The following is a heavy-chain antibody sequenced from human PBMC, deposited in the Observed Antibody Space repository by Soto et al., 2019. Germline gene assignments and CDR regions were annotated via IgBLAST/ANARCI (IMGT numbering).Heavy chain of an antibody. CDR2: IIPIFGTT. CDR1: GGIFSSYG. V-gene: IGHV1-69*06. D-gene: IGHD4-17*01. Sequence: SVKVSCKASGGIFSSYGISWVRQAPGQGLEWMGGIIPIFGTTNYAQKFQGRVTITADKSTSTVYMEVSSLRSEDTAVYYCAGDTANGMDVWGQGTTVTVSS. J-gene: IGHJ6*02. CDR3: AGDTANGMDV.